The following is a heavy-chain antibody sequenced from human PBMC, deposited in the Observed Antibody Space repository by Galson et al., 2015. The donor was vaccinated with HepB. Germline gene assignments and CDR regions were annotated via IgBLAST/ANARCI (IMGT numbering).Heavy chain of an antibody. CDR3: ARDLSREYGDYDFDY. Sequence: SVKVSCKASGYTFTSYGISWVRQAPGQGLEWMGWISAYNGNTDYAQKLQGRVTMTTDTSTSTAYVELRSLRSDDTAVYYCARDLSREYGDYDFDYWGQGTLVTVSS. J-gene: IGHJ4*02. V-gene: IGHV1-18*01. CDR2: ISAYNGNT. CDR1: GYTFTSYG. D-gene: IGHD4-17*01.